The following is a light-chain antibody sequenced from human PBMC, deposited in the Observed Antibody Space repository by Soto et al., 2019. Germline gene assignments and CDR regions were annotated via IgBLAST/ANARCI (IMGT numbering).Light chain of an antibody. CDR2: GAS. V-gene: IGKV3-20*01. J-gene: IGKJ2*01. CDR3: QQYGSSPPMYT. CDR1: QSVSSSY. Sequence: EIVLTQSPGTLSLSPGERATLSCRASQSVSSSYLAWYQQKPGQAPRLLIYGASSRATGIPDRFSGSGSGTDFPLTISRLEPEDFAVYYCQQYGSSPPMYTFGQGIKLEIK.